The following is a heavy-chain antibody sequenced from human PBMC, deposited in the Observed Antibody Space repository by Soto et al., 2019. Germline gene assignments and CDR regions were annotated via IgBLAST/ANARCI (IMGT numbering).Heavy chain of an antibody. Sequence: QAQLVQSGAEVKKPGASVKVSCKASGYSFSSYGITWVRQAPGQGLEWLGWISPYNDDTKYAQRLEGRSTMTTDTSTRTAYREIRSLRADDTAIYYCARGGYYDSSGARNYHYYGMDVWGQGTTVTVSS. CDR3: ARGGYYDSSGARNYHYYGMDV. CDR2: ISPYNDDT. J-gene: IGHJ6*02. D-gene: IGHD3-22*01. V-gene: IGHV1-18*01. CDR1: GYSFSSYG.